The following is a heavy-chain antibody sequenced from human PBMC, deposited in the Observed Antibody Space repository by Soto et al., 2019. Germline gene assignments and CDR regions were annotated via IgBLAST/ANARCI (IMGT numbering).Heavy chain of an antibody. D-gene: IGHD5-12*01. CDR3: ARGGRGYEFDY. V-gene: IGHV3-64*01. Sequence: EVQLVESGGGLVQPGGSLRLSCAASGFTFSPYAMHWVRQAPGKGLEYVSPISSNGGSTYYANSVKGRFTISRDNSKYTLYLQMGSLRPEDTAVYYCARGGRGYEFDYWGQGTLVTVSS. CDR1: GFTFSPYA. CDR2: ISSNGGST. J-gene: IGHJ4*02.